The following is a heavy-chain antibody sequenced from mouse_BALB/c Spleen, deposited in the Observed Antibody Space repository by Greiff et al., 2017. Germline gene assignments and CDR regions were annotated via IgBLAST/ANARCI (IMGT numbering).Heavy chain of an antibody. V-gene: IGHV5-17*02. CDR2: ISSGSSTI. J-gene: IGHJ1*01. D-gene: IGHD2-4*01. CDR1: GFTFSSFG. CDR3: ARHGGYDYDGGWYFDV. Sequence: EVQRVESGGGLVQPGGSRKLSCAASGFTFSSFGMHWVRRAPEKGLEWVAYISSGSSTIYYADTVKGRFTISRDNPKNTLFLQMTSLRSEDTAMYYCARHGGYDYDGGWYFDVWGAGTTVTVSS.